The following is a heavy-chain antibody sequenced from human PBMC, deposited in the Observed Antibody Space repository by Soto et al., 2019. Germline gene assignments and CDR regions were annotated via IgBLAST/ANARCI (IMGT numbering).Heavy chain of an antibody. CDR2: IYYSGST. J-gene: IGHJ4*02. CDR3: ARRNDFWRGYYNDY. V-gene: IGHV4-39*01. Sequence: PSETLSLTCTVSGGSISSSSYYWGWIRQPPGKGLEWIGSIYYSGSTYYNPSLKSRVTISVDTSKNQFSLKLSSVTAADTAVYYCARRNDFWRGYYNDYWGQGTLVTVSS. CDR1: GGSISSSSYY. D-gene: IGHD3-3*01.